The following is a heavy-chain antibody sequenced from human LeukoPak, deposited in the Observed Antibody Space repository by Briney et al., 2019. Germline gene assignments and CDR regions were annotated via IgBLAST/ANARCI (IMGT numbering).Heavy chain of an antibody. J-gene: IGHJ6*03. Sequence: GSLRLSCAASRFTLSSSEMNWVRQAPGKGLEWVSYISRSGSTIFYADSVKGRFTISRDNAKNSVSLQMNSLRAEDTAVYFCARPTWTNYMDVWGKGTAVTISS. CDR1: RFTLSSSE. CDR3: ARPTWTNYMDV. CDR2: ISRSGSTI. V-gene: IGHV3-48*03. D-gene: IGHD3/OR15-3a*01.